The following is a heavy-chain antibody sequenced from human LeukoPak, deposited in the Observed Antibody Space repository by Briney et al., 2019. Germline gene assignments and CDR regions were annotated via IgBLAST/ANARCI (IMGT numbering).Heavy chain of an antibody. J-gene: IGHJ6*02. Sequence: GGSLRLSCAASYFTFTNTWMNWVRQAPGKGLEWVSYISSSSSTIYYADSVKGRFTISRDNAKNSLYLQMNSLRDEDTAVYYCARDPYSPLNYYYYYGMDVWGQGTTVTVSS. CDR3: ARDPYSPLNYYYYYGMDV. V-gene: IGHV3-48*02. CDR2: ISSSSSTI. CDR1: YFTFTNTW. D-gene: IGHD2-15*01.